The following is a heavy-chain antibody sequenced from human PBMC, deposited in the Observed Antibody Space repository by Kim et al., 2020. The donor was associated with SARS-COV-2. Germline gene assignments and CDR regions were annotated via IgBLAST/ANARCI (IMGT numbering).Heavy chain of an antibody. V-gene: IGHV3-53*01. CDR3: ARVQNRAVAVIASDAFDI. J-gene: IGHJ3*02. Sequence: KGRFTISRDNSNNTLYLQMNRLRAEDTAVYYCARVQNRAVAVIASDAFDIWGQGTMVTVSS. D-gene: IGHD6-19*01.